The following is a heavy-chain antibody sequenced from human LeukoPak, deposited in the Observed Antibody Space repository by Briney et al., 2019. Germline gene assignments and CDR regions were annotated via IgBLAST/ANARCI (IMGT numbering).Heavy chain of an antibody. CDR3: ARDTWDTTIITYFDY. Sequence: PGRSLRLSCAASGFTFSSYGMHWVRQAPGKGLEWVAVISYDGSNKYYADSVKGRFTVSRDNSRNTMYLQMNSLSAEDTAVYYCARDTWDTTIITYFDYWGQGTLVSVSS. CDR2: ISYDGSNK. CDR1: GFTFSSYG. J-gene: IGHJ4*02. D-gene: IGHD5-18*01. V-gene: IGHV3-30*03.